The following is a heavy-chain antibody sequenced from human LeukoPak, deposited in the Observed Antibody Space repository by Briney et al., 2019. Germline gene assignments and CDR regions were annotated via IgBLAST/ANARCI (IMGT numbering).Heavy chain of an antibody. V-gene: IGHV4-61*02. J-gene: IGHJ5*02. CDR2: IYTSGST. CDR1: GGSISSGSYY. Sequence: SQTLSLTCTVSGGSISSGSYYWSSIRQPAGKGLEWIGRIYTSGSTNYNPSLKSRVTISVDTSKNQFSLTLSSVTAADTAVYYCARDSVYVYDFWSGYPTNWFDPWGQGTLVTVSS. D-gene: IGHD3-3*01. CDR3: ARDSVYVYDFWSGYPTNWFDP.